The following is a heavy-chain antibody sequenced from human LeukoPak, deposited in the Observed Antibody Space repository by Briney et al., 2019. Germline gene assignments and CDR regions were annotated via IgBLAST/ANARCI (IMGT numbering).Heavy chain of an antibody. V-gene: IGHV1-58*02. CDR1: ASTFTICA. J-gene: IGHJ6*03. Sequence: SVTLSFKASASTFTICAMQWVRQARGQGIEWIGCIVVGSGNTNYAQKFQERVTITRDMSTSTAYMELSSLRSEDTAVYYCAAGNGDFGNMDVWGKGTTVTISS. CDR2: IVVGSGNT. D-gene: IGHD4-17*01. CDR3: AAGNGDFGNMDV.